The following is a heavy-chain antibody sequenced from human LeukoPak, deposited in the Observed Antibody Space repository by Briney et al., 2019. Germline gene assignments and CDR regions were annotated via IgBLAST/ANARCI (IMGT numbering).Heavy chain of an antibody. D-gene: IGHD2-21*02. CDR3: AKDISGGDCPDY. V-gene: IGHV3-74*01. Sequence: GGSLRLSCAASGFTFSSYWMHWVRQAPGKGLVWVSRISYDGDNTNYADSVKGRFTISRDNSKNTLYLQMNSLRADDTAVYYCAKDISGGDCPDYWGQGTLVTVSS. CDR1: GFTFSSYW. J-gene: IGHJ4*02. CDR2: ISYDGDNT.